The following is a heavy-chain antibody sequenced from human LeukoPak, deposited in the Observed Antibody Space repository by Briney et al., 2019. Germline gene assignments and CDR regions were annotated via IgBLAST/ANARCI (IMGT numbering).Heavy chain of an antibody. CDR3: ARQTGDNAFDI. V-gene: IGHV5-51*01. Sequence: GESLKISCKGSGYSFTTYWIGWVRQMPGKGLEWMVIIYPGDSDTRYSPSFQGQVTISADKSITTAYLQWNSLKASDTAMYYCARQTGDNAFDIWGRGTMVTVSS. CDR1: GYSFTTYW. CDR2: IYPGDSDT. J-gene: IGHJ3*02. D-gene: IGHD7-27*01.